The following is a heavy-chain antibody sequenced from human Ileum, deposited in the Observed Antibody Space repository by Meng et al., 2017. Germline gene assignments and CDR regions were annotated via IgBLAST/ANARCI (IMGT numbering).Heavy chain of an antibody. CDR3: ARHGGYYQDF. CDR1: GAFMSVVRY. D-gene: IGHD4-23*01. J-gene: IGHJ4*02. V-gene: IGHV4-4*02. CDR2: IDHLGIA. Sequence: QVTRQESGPGLLQASETLSLCCSVSGAFMSVVRYWSWVRQSQGKGLEWIGQIDHLGIAYYKPSLKSRVTMSIDQSKSQFSLRLTSVSAADTAVYYCARHGGYYQDFWGQGTLVTVSS.